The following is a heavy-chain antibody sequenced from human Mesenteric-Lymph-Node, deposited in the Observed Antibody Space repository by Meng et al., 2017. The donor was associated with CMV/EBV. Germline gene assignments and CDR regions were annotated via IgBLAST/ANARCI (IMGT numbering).Heavy chain of an antibody. CDR2: IYSDGSST. J-gene: IGHJ4*02. CDR3: AKDRGSGTTYAEFDS. D-gene: IGHD1-26*01. Sequence: SGFTFSSYAMSWVRQAPGKGLEWVSVIYSDGSSTNYADSVKGQFTISRDNSKKTLYLQMNSLRAEDTAVYYCAKDRGSGTTYAEFDSWGQGTLVTVSS. CDR1: GFTFSSYA. V-gene: IGHV3-23*03.